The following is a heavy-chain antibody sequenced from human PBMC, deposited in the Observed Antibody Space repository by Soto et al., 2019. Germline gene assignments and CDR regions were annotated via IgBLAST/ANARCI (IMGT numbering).Heavy chain of an antibody. CDR3: EREEGELLPGY. CDR2: ISYDGSNK. CDR1: GFTFSSYA. D-gene: IGHD1-26*01. Sequence: QVQLVESGGGVVQPGRSLRLSCAASGFTFSSYAMHWVRQAPGKGLEWVAVISYDGSNKYYADSVTGRFTISRDNSKNTLYLQMNRLRAEDTAVYYCEREEGELLPGYWGQGTLGTVSS. V-gene: IGHV3-30-3*01. J-gene: IGHJ4*02.